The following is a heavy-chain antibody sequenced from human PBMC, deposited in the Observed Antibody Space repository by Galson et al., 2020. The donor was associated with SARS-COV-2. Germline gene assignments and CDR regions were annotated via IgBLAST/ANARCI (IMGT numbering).Heavy chain of an antibody. CDR3: ARNYGDPTVPGLYYYGMDV. J-gene: IGHJ6*02. CDR2: INPNSGGT. V-gene: IGHV1-2*02. CDR1: GYTFTGYY. D-gene: IGHD4-17*01. Sequence: ASVKVSCKASGYTFTGYYMHWVRQAPGQGLEWMGWINPNSGGTNYAQKFQGRVTMTRDTSISTAYMELSRLRSDDTAVYYCARNYGDPTVPGLYYYGMDVWGQGTTVTVSS.